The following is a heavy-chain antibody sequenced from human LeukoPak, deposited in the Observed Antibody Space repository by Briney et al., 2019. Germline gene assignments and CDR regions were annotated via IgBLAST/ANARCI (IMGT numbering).Heavy chain of an antibody. CDR1: GGSISSYY. CDR3: ARGPITEDGTFHSPNA. D-gene: IGHD1-1*01. J-gene: IGHJ5*02. CDR2: IYTSGST. Sequence: SETLSLTCTVSGGSISSYYWSWIRQPAGKGLEWIGRIYTSGSTNYNPSLKSRVTISRDTSKNHFSLKVSSVTAADTAVYYCARGPITEDGTFHSPNAWGQGTLVTVSS. V-gene: IGHV4-4*07.